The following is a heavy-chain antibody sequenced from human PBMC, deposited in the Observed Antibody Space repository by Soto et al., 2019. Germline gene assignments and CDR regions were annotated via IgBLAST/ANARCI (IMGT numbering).Heavy chain of an antibody. CDR3: VKGQRSSWSLTGGMDV. CDR1: GFTFSTYA. D-gene: IGHD6-13*01. V-gene: IGHV3-23*01. Sequence: EVQLLESGGGLVQPGGSLRLSCAASGFTFSTYAMSWVRQAPGKGLEWVSGIDDSGVSTYYADSVKGRLTISRDNSKNTLYLQMGSLRAEDTAVYYCVKGQRSSWSLTGGMDVWGQGTTVTVSS. CDR2: IDDSGVST. J-gene: IGHJ6*02.